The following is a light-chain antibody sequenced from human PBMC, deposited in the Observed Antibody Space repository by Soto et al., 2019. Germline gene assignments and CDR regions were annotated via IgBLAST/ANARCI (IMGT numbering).Light chain of an antibody. CDR1: QSVSSSY. Sequence: EMVLTQSPGTLSLSPVEISTLSCIASQSVSSSYLAWYQQKPGQAPRLLIYGASSRATGIPDRFSGSGSGTDFTLTISRLEPEDFAVYYCQQYGSSPGTFGQGTRLEIK. V-gene: IGKV3-20*01. CDR3: QQYGSSPGT. CDR2: GAS. J-gene: IGKJ5*01.